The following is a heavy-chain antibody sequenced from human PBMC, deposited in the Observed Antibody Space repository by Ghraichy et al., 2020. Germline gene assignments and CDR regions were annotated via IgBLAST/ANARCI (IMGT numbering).Heavy chain of an antibody. CDR2: VYTSGST. D-gene: IGHD4-23*01. Sequence: SETLSLTYTETGGANSGYYGTWRRQAAGKGLERIGRVYTSGSTSYNPSLKSRVTMSVDTSKKQFSLKLSSVTAADTGVYYCARDGRALRTPLKGAFDIWGQGTMVTLSS. J-gene: IGHJ3*02. V-gene: IGHV4-4*07. CDR3: ARDGRALRTPLKGAFDI. CDR1: GGANSGYY.